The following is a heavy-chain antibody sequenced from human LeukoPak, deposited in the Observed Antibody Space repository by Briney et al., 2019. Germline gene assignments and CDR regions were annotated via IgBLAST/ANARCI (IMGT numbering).Heavy chain of an antibody. Sequence: SETLSLTCAVPGYSISSGYYWGWIRQPPGKGLEWIGSIYHSGSTYYNPSLKSRVTISVDTSKNQFSLKLSSVTAADTAVYYCARLREVIITVNYYYYMDVWGKGTTVTVSS. D-gene: IGHD3-3*01. V-gene: IGHV4-38-2*01. J-gene: IGHJ6*03. CDR1: GYSISSGYY. CDR2: IYHSGST. CDR3: ARLREVIITVNYYYYMDV.